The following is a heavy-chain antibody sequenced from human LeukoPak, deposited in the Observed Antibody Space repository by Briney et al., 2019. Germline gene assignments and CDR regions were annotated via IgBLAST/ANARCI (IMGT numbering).Heavy chain of an antibody. J-gene: IGHJ4*02. Sequence: GGSLRLSCAASGFTFSGSAMHWVRQAPGKGLVWVSRINTDGSTTTYADSVKGRFTISRDNANNMVYLQMNSLRAEDTAVYYCARYRMVSYYFDNWGQGSLVTVSS. D-gene: IGHD2-21*01. CDR1: GFTFSGSA. V-gene: IGHV3-74*01. CDR3: ARYRMVSYYFDN. CDR2: INTDGSTT.